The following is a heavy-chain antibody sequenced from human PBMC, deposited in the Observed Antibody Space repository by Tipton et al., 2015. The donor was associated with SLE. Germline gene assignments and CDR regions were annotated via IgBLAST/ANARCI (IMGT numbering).Heavy chain of an antibody. CDR2: ISYSGAT. Sequence: TLSLTCTVSGDSTTTTPYFWDWIRQPPGKGLMLIGSISYSGATSYNPSLKSRVTISVDTSKNQFSLSLISVTAADTTVYYCARLTPWGYDYWGPGMLVTVSS. J-gene: IGHJ4*02. CDR3: ARLTPWGYDY. V-gene: IGHV4-39*07. CDR1: GDSTTTTPYF. D-gene: IGHD7-27*01.